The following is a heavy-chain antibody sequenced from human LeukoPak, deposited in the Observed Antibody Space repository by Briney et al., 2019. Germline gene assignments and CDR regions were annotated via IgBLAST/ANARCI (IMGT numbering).Heavy chain of an antibody. D-gene: IGHD1-1*01. CDR3: ARVGPLAVGTGKRVYSFDY. Sequence: SSETLSLTCDVSGFSITSGDYWGWIRQSPGRGLEWIGSISHSGDTYYIPSLRSRVTMSLDTSRNQFSLDLRSVSAADTAVYFCARVGPLAVGTGKRVYSFDYGGQGTLVTVSS. CDR2: ISHSGDT. J-gene: IGHJ4*02. V-gene: IGHV4-38-2*01. CDR1: GFSITSGDY.